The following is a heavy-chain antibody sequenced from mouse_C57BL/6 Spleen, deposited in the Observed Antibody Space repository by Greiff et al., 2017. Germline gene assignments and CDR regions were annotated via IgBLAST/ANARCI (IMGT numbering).Heavy chain of an antibody. J-gene: IGHJ2*01. CDR3: ARSTFVDY. V-gene: IGHV1-18*01. CDR2: INPNNGGT. CDR1: GYTFTDYN. Sequence: EVKLLESGPELVKPGASVKIPCKASGYTFTDYNMDWVKQSHGKSLEWIGDINPNNGGTIYNQKFKGKATLTVDKSSISAYMELRSLTSEDTAVYYCARSTFVDYWGQGTTLTVSS.